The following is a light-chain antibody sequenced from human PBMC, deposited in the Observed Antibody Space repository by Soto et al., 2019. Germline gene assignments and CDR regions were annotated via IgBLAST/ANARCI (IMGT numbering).Light chain of an antibody. V-gene: IGKV1-5*03. J-gene: IGKJ3*01. CDR3: QRYNSYSL. CDR2: EAS. Sequence: DIQMTQSPSTLSASVGDTVIITCRASQSIGTWLAWYQQKPGQAPKVLIYEASNLESGVPSRFSGSGSGTEFTLTISRLQPDDFATYYCQRYNSYSLLGPGTKVDIK. CDR1: QSIGTW.